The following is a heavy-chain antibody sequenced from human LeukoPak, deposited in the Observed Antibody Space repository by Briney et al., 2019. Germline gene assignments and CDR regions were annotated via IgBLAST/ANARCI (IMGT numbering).Heavy chain of an antibody. CDR2: INHSGST. Sequence: PSETLSLTCAVYGGSFSGYYWSWIRQPPGKGLEWIGEINHSGSTNYNPSLKSRVTISVDTSKNQFSLKLSSVTAADTAVYYCARHPGITGTTRFDPWGQGTLVTVSS. V-gene: IGHV4-34*01. J-gene: IGHJ5*02. CDR1: GGSFSGYY. CDR3: ARHPGITGTTRFDP. D-gene: IGHD1-20*01.